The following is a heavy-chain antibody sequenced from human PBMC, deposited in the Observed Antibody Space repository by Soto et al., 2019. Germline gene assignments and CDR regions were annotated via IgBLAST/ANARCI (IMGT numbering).Heavy chain of an antibody. V-gene: IGHV1-69*02. CDR2: IITILDIA. Sequence: QVQRVQSGAEVKKPGSSVKVSCKTSGGTLSSYTISWVRQSPGQGPEWLGRIITILDIATYAQKFQGRLTINADKSTYTADMELSILRSQDTAIDYCARGGASAAFDPWGQGTQVIVSS. D-gene: IGHD4-17*01. CDR3: ARGGASAAFDP. CDR1: GGTLSSYT. J-gene: IGHJ5*02.